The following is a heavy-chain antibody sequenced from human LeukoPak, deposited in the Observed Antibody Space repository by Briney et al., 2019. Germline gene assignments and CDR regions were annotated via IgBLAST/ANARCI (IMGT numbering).Heavy chain of an antibody. D-gene: IGHD6-13*01. J-gene: IGHJ4*02. CDR2: INPNTGDT. CDR3: ARLQAASFHHFDY. Sequence: ASVKVSFKASGYTFTDFYIHWVRRAPGQGLEWMGWINPNTGDTDYAQKFQGRVTMTRDTSSSTAHMDLGRLRSDDTAVYYCARLQAASFHHFDYWGQGTLVTVSS. V-gene: IGHV1-2*02. CDR1: GYTFTDFY.